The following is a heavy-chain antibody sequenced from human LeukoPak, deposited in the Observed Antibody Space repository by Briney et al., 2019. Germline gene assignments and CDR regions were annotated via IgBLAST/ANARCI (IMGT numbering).Heavy chain of an antibody. Sequence: TSETLSLTCTVSGGSISSSSYYWGWIRQPPGKGLEWIGSIYYSGSTYYNPSLKSRVTISVDTSKNQFSLKLSSVTAADTAVYYCARTLDVDTATTNFDYWGQGTLVTVSS. CDR3: ARTLDVDTATTNFDY. CDR2: IYYSGST. CDR1: GGSISSSSYY. V-gene: IGHV4-39*01. D-gene: IGHD5-18*01. J-gene: IGHJ4*02.